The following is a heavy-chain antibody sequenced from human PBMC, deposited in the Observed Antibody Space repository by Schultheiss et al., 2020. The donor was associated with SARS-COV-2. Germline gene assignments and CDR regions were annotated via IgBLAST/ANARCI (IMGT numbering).Heavy chain of an antibody. V-gene: IGHV4-34*01. J-gene: IGHJ4*02. Sequence: SETLSLTCAVYGGSFSGYYWSWIRQPPGKGLEWIGEINHSGSTNYNPSLKSRVTISVDTSKNQFSLKLSSVTAADTAAYYCARVEPYYDILTGYFPGNYFDYWGQGTLVTVSS. CDR3: ARVEPYYDILTGYFPGNYFDY. D-gene: IGHD3-9*01. CDR2: INHSGST. CDR1: GGSFSGYY.